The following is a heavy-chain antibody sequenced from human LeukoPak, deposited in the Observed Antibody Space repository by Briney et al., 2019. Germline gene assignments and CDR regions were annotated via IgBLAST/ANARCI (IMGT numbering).Heavy chain of an antibody. CDR2: IRDDGDAQ. CDR3: VRDARLIISGSYYRWFDP. J-gene: IGHJ5*02. V-gene: IGHV3-30*02. D-gene: IGHD1-26*01. Sequence: GGSLRLSCAASGFSFRHYGMYWVRQAPGKGLEWVSFIRDDGDAQYYADSVKGRFTISRDNSKNTLYLQMNSLRAEDTAVYYCVRDARLIISGSYYRWFDPWGQGTLVTVPS. CDR1: GFSFRHYG.